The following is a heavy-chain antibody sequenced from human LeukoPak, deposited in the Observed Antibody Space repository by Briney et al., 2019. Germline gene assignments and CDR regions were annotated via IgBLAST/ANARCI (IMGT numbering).Heavy chain of an antibody. CDR3: ARSEAAFDY. CDR1: GFTFSDYY. Sequence: GYLRLSCAASGFTFSDYYMSWIRQAPGKGLVWVSYISSSGNTIYYADSVKGRFTISRDNAKNSLFLQMNSLRDEDTAVYYCARSEAAFDYWGQGTLVTDSS. V-gene: IGHV3-11*01. CDR2: ISSSGNTI. J-gene: IGHJ4*02.